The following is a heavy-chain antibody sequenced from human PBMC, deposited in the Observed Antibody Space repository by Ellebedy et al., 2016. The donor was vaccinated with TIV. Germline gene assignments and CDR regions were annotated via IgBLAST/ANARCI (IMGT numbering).Heavy chain of an antibody. V-gene: IGHV3-23*01. D-gene: IGHD3-16*01. CDR1: GFPFSDYS. J-gene: IGHJ4*02. Sequence: PGGSLRLSCLVSGFPFSDYSMNWVRRAPGKGLEWVSGIGFYGGRTYYADSVKGRFTISRDNSKNIVHLQMNSLRAEDTAVYYCGRGLNPMIMIDSWGQGTLVTVSS. CDR2: IGFYGGRT. CDR3: GRGLNPMIMIDS.